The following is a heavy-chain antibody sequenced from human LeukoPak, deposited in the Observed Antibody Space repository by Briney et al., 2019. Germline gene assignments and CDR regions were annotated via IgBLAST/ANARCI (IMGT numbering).Heavy chain of an antibody. J-gene: IGHJ4*02. D-gene: IGHD4/OR15-4a*01. CDR2: ISDNRIYR. CDR1: GFTFSNYR. CDR3: ARGGKLDYPFDY. V-gene: IGHV3-21*01. Sequence: GGSLRLSCAASGFTFSNYRMDWVRQAPGKGLEWISSISDNRIYRYYADTVKGRFTISTDNAKNSLSLQMNSPTAEDTAVYYCARGGKLDYPFDYWGQGTLVTVSS.